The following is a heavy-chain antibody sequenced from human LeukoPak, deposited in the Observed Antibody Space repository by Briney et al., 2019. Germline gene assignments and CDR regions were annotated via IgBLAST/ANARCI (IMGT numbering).Heavy chain of an antibody. V-gene: IGHV4-59*08. D-gene: IGHD1-26*01. J-gene: IGHJ4*02. CDR1: NGSISNYY. CDR3: ARHGGTLGYFDS. Sequence: SETLSLTCSVSNGSISNYYWSWIRQAPGKGLEWIGYVYHSGTANYNPSLKRRVTISADTSKNHFSLRLRSVSAADTAVYYCARHGGTLGYFDSWGQGTLVTVSS. CDR2: VYHSGTA.